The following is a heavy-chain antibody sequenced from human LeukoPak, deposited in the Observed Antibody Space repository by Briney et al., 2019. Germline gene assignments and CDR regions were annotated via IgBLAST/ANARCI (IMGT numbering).Heavy chain of an antibody. CDR1: GGSFSGYY. J-gene: IGHJ4*02. D-gene: IGHD4-17*01. CDR2: ISHSGST. Sequence: SETLSLTCAVYGGSFSGYYWSWIRQPPGKGLEWIGEISHSGSTNYNPSLKSRVTISVDTSKNQFSLKLSSVTAADTAVYYCARADYGYYWGQGTLVTVSS. CDR3: ARADYGYY. V-gene: IGHV4-34*01.